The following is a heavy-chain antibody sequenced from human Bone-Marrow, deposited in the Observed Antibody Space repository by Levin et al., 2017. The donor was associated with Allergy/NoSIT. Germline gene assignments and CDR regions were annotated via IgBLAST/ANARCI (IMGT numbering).Heavy chain of an antibody. J-gene: IGHJ3*01. CDR2: IAWNGGDT. Sequence: SCAASGFAFQNYAMHWVRHSPGRGLEWVSGIAWNGGDTGYADSVRGRFTISRDNAKNSLYLQMNSLRPEDTAVYYCVKDIYLYRGSYSDAFDVWGQGTMVTVSS. D-gene: IGHD1-26*01. CDR3: VKDIYLYRGSYSDAFDV. CDR1: GFAFQNYA. V-gene: IGHV3-9*01.